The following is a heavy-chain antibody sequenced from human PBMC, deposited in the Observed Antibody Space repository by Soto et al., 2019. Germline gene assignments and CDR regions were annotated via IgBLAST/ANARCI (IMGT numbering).Heavy chain of an antibody. CDR3: ARAKVTNWFDP. D-gene: IGHD2-21*02. CDR1: GGSISSGGYY. CDR2: IYYSGST. Sequence: SETLSLTCTVSGGSISSGGYYWSWIRQHPGKGLEWIGYIYYSGSTYYNPSLKSRATISVDTSKNQFSLKLSSVTAADTAVYYCARAKVTNWFDPWGQGTLVTVSS. V-gene: IGHV4-31*03. J-gene: IGHJ5*02.